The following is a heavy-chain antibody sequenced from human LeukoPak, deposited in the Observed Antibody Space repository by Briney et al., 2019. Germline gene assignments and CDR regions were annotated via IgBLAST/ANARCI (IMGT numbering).Heavy chain of an antibody. D-gene: IGHD6-19*01. CDR3: ARDRVAGNNWFDP. Sequence: ASVKVSCKASGGTFSSYAISWVRQAPGQGLEWMGWISAYNGNTNYAQKLQGRVTMTTDTSTSTAYMELRSLRSDDTAVYYCARDRVAGNNWFDPWGQGTLVTVSS. CDR2: ISAYNGNT. J-gene: IGHJ5*02. V-gene: IGHV1-18*01. CDR1: GGTFSSYA.